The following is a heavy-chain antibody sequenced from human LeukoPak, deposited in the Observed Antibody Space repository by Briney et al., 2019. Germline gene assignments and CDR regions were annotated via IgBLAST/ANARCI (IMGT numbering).Heavy chain of an antibody. CDR2: INPNSGGT. CDR1: GYTFTGYY. Sequence: PSVTLSCKASGYTFTGYYMHWVRQAPGQGLEWMGWINPNSGGTNYAQKMQGRVTMTRDTSISTAYMDLSRLRSDDTAVYYCARRGRKIAAAVPEDWFDPWGQGTLVTVSS. J-gene: IGHJ5*02. CDR3: ARRGRKIAAAVPEDWFDP. V-gene: IGHV1-2*02. D-gene: IGHD6-13*01.